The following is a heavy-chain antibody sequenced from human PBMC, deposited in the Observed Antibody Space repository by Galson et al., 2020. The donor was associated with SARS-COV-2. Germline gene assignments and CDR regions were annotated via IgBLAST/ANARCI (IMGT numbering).Heavy chain of an antibody. CDR1: GFTFSSYG. J-gene: IGHJ6*02. CDR2: IWYDGSNK. D-gene: IGHD3-10*01. CDR3: ARDPPSPDLILWFGEYYYYGMDV. Sequence: GESLKISCAASGFTFSSYGMHWVRQAPGKGLEWVAVIWYDGSNKYYADSVKGRFTIYRENSKNTLYLQMNSLRAEDTAVYYCARDPPSPDLILWFGEYYYYGMDVWGQGTTVTVSS. V-gene: IGHV3-33*01.